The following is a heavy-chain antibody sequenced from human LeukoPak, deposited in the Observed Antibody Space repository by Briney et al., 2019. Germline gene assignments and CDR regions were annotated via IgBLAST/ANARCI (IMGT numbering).Heavy chain of an antibody. Sequence: PSETLSLTCTVSGYSTSSGYYWGWIRQPPGKGLEWIGSIYHSGSTYYNPSLKSRVTISVDTSKNQFSLKLSSVTAADTAVYYCARVPATGYSSGWYVDYWGQGTLVTVSS. CDR3: ARVPATGYSSGWYVDY. CDR1: GYSTSSGYY. D-gene: IGHD6-19*01. J-gene: IGHJ4*02. V-gene: IGHV4-38-2*02. CDR2: IYHSGST.